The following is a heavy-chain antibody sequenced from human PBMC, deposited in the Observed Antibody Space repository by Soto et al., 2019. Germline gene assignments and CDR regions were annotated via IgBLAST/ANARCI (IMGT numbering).Heavy chain of an antibody. CDR2: TYHSGST. J-gene: IGHJ5*02. CDR1: GDSFSHSNW. Sequence: QVQLQESGPGLVKPSGTLSLTCAVSGDSFSHSNWWSWVRQPPGEGLEWIGETYHSGSTNYDPSFKSPAATSVDRSSSQPALQLNSVTAAETAVYYCARRDSSSWYWFDTWGQGTLVTVSS. CDR3: ARRDSSSWYWFDT. V-gene: IGHV4-4*02. D-gene: IGHD6-13*01.